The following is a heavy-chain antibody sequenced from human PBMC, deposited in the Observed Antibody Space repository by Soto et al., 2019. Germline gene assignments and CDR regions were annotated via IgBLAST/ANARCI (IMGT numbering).Heavy chain of an antibody. J-gene: IGHJ4*02. CDR1: GFTFEDYA. D-gene: IGHD3-22*01. Sequence: EVQLVEPGGGVVQPGGSLRLSCSASGFTFEDYAVHWVRQSLGKGPEWVSLINADGSDTYYADSVKGRFTISRDNRKDSFYLQMNSLRLEDTAIYYCAKARFYFDSSPFDSWGQGTLVTVTS. V-gene: IGHV3-43*02. CDR3: AKARFYFDSSPFDS. CDR2: INADGSDT.